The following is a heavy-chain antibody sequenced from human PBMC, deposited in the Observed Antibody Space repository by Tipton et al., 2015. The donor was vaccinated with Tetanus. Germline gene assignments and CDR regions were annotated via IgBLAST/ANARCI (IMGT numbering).Heavy chain of an antibody. J-gene: IGHJ6*02. Sequence: QMQLVQSGAELKKPGASVKVSCTASGYTFTGYHMYWVRQAPGQGLEWVGWIDPNSGDTIYAQNFQGRVTMTRDTSISTVYMELSRLRSDDTAVYYCARDRGDYIYYGMDVWGPGTTVTVS. D-gene: IGHD3-22*01. V-gene: IGHV1-2*02. CDR2: IDPNSGDT. CDR3: ARDRGDYIYYGMDV. CDR1: GYTFTGYH.